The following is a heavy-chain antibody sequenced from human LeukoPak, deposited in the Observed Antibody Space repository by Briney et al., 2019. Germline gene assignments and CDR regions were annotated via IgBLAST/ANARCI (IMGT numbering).Heavy chain of an antibody. CDR1: AYSISNGYY. J-gene: IGHJ4*02. Sequence: PSETLSLTCAVSAYSISNGYYWGWIRQPPGKGLEWIGSIYHSGSTYYNPSLKSRVTISVDTSKNPFSLKLSSVTAADTAVYYCARAAYYYDTSGYYYDYWGQGTLVTASS. D-gene: IGHD3-22*01. CDR2: IYHSGST. V-gene: IGHV4-38-2*01. CDR3: ARAAYYYDTSGYYYDY.